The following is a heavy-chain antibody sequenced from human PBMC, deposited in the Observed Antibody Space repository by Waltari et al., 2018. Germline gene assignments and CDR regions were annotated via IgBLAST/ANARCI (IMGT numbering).Heavy chain of an antibody. CDR2: NNLAEIT. D-gene: IGHD6-19*01. J-gene: IGHJ1*01. V-gene: IGHV4-34*02. Sequence: QVQLQQWGAGLLRPSETLSLTCAVYGVSLSDYYWTWIRQPLGQGLEWIGENNLAEITYYNPALEGRVSIVLDKSKNQFSLHLLSVTAADTALYYCVTGPRDKWVGRYSGEFFHHWGPGTLVTVSS. CDR3: VTGPRDKWVGRYSGEFFHH. CDR1: GVSLSDYY.